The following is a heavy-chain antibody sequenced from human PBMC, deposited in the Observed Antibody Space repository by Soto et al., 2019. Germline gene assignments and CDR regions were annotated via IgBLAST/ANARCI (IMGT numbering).Heavy chain of an antibody. Sequence: GGSLRLSCAASGFTFSRYDMHWVRQAPGKGLEYVSVIGSTGGSKYYANSVKGRFTVSRDNSKNTLYLEMGSLRGEDMAVYYCARAGRAWFFDYWGQGTLVTVSS. CDR2: IGSTGGSK. J-gene: IGHJ4*02. V-gene: IGHV3-64*01. CDR1: GFTFSRYD. D-gene: IGHD3-22*01. CDR3: ARAGRAWFFDY.